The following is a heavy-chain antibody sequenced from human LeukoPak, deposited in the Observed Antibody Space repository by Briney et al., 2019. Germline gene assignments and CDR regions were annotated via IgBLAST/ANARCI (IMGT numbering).Heavy chain of an antibody. CDR2: ITGSSDTI. D-gene: IGHD4-17*01. CDR3: TTSNGALDH. CDR1: GFTFSPYS. V-gene: IGHV3-48*04. J-gene: IGHJ4*02. Sequence: GGSLRLSCAGSGFTFSPYSMNWVRQAPGKGLEWLSYITGSSDTIYYADSVKGRFTISRDNAKNSLYLQMNSLRVEDTAVYYSTTSNGALDHWRQGTLVTVSS.